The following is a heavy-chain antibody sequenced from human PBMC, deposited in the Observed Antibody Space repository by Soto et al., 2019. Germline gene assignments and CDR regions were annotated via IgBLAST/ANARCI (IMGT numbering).Heavy chain of an antibody. D-gene: IGHD1-1*01. CDR2: IYWDDDK. J-gene: IGHJ3*02. CDR1: GFSLTTSGVG. CDR3: AHSPSRFTMSKAFDI. V-gene: IGHV2-5*02. Sequence: QITLKESGPTLVKPTQTLTLTCTFSGFSLTTSGVGVGWIRQPPRKALEWLALIYWDDDKRYSPSLKSRVTITKDTSKNQVVLTMTNMDPVDTATYYCAHSPSRFTMSKAFDIWGQGTMVTVSS.